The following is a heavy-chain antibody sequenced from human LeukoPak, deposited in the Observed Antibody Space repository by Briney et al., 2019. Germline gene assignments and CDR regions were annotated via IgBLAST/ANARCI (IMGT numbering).Heavy chain of an antibody. D-gene: IGHD4-17*01. V-gene: IGHV3-30-3*01. Sequence: PGRSLRLFCAASGFTFSSYAMHWVRQAAGKGLEWVAVISYDGSNKYYADSVKGRFTISRDNSKNTLYLQMNSLRAEDTAVYYCARGGDYGDYGLYYFDYWGQGTLVTVTS. CDR2: ISYDGSNK. J-gene: IGHJ4*02. CDR3: ARGGDYGDYGLYYFDY. CDR1: GFTFSSYA.